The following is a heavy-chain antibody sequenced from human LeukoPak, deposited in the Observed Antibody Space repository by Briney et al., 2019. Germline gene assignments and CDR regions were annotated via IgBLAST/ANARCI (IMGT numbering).Heavy chain of an antibody. CDR1: GSTFGDYG. J-gene: IGHJ4*02. V-gene: IGHV3-49*04. D-gene: IGHD5-24*01. CDR3: TRGWLQFDY. CDR2: IRSKAYGGTS. Sequence: GGSLRLSCTASGSTFGDYGMSWVRQAPGKGLGWLGFIRSKAYGGTSEYAASVKGRFTISRDDSKRIAYLQMNSLETEDTAVYYCTRGWLQFDYWGQGTLVTVSS.